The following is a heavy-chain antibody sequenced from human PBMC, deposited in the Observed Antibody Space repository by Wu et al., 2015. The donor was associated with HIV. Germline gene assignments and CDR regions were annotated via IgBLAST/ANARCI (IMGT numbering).Heavy chain of an antibody. J-gene: IGHJ4*02. V-gene: IGHV1-2*02. Sequence: QVQLVQSGAEVKKPGASVKVSCKASGYTFTGYYMHWVRQAPGQGLEWMGWINPNSGGTNYAQKFQGRVTMTRDTSISTAYMELSRLRSDDTAVYYCAGDGLMVRGDTAFDYWGQGTLVTVSS. CDR2: INPNSGGT. D-gene: IGHD3-10*01. CDR1: GYTFTGYY. CDR3: AGDGLMVRGDTAFDY.